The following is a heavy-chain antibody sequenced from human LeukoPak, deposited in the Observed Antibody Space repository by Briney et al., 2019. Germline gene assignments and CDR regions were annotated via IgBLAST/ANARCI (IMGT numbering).Heavy chain of an antibody. J-gene: IGHJ6*03. V-gene: IGHV4-4*07. CDR1: GGSISSYY. CDR3: ARVGVLVPAAKDYYYMDV. Sequence: PSETLSLTCTVSGGSISSYYWSWIRQPAGKGLEWIGRIYTSGSTNYNPSLKSRVTMSVDTSKHQFSLKLSSVTAAETAVYYCARVGVLVPAAKDYYYMDVWGKGTTVTVSS. D-gene: IGHD2-2*01. CDR2: IYTSGST.